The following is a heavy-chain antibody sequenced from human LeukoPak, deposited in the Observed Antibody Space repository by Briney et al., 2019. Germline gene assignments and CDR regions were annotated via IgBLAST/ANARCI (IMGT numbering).Heavy chain of an antibody. V-gene: IGHV4-31*03. CDR1: GGSISSGGYY. D-gene: IGHD2-15*01. CDR2: IYYSGST. J-gene: IGHJ5*02. Sequence: PSQTLSLTCTVSGGSISSGGYYWSWIRQHPGKGLEWIGYIYYSGSTYYNPSLNSRFTISVDTSKNQFSLKLRSVTAADTAVYYCARRAGIYCSGGSGDYNWFDPWGQGTLVTVSS. CDR3: ARRAGIYCSGGSGDYNWFDP.